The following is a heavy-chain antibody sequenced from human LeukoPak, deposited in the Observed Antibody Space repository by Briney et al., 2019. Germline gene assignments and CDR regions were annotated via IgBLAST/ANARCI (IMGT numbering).Heavy chain of an antibody. Sequence: ASVKVSCKASGCTFTSYGISWVRQAPGQGLEWMGWISAYNGNTNYAQKLQGRVTMTTDTSTSTAYMELRSLRSDDTAVYYCARDQEYYDSSGYGVYWGQGTLVTVSS. J-gene: IGHJ4*02. D-gene: IGHD3-22*01. V-gene: IGHV1-18*01. CDR2: ISAYNGNT. CDR1: GCTFTSYG. CDR3: ARDQEYYDSSGYGVY.